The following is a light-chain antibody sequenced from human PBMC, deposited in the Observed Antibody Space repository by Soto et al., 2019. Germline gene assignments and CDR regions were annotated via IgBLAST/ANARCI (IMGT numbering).Light chain of an antibody. CDR2: KAS. CDR1: QSISSW. V-gene: IGKV1-5*03. Sequence: DIQMTQSPSTLSASVGDRVTITCRASQSISSWLAWYQQKPGKAPKLLIYKASSLESGVPSRFSGCGSATEFTLTISSLQPDDFATYYCQQYNSYSGTFGQGTKVEIK. J-gene: IGKJ1*01. CDR3: QQYNSYSGT.